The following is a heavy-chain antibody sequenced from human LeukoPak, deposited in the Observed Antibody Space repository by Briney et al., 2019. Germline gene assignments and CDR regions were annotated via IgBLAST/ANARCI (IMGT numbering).Heavy chain of an antibody. D-gene: IGHD3-10*01. CDR2: ISSSGGST. J-gene: IGHJ4*02. CDR3: AKDRLAMVGGVDY. Sequence: GGSLRLSCAASGFTFSTYAMNWVRQAPGKGLEWVSAISSSGGSTYYADSVKGRFTISRDNSKNTVYLQINSMRAEDTAVYYCAKDRLAMVGGVDYWGQGTLVTVSS. V-gene: IGHV3-23*01. CDR1: GFTFSTYA.